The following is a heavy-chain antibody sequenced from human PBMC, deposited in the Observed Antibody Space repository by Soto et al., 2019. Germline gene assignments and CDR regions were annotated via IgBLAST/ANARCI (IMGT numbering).Heavy chain of an antibody. V-gene: IGHV2-5*02. CDR2: IYWDDDK. CDR1: GFSLSTSGVG. D-gene: IGHD2-21*02. Sequence: QITLKESGPTLVKPTQTLTLTCTFSGFSLSTSGVGVGWIRQPPGKALEWLALIYWDDDKRYSPSLRSRLTIRKTTSKNQVVLTMTNMEPVATATYPCIHSRCGGDCLQSYASHYYYGMDVWGQGTTVTVSS. CDR3: IHSRCGGDCLQSYASHYYYGMDV. J-gene: IGHJ6*02.